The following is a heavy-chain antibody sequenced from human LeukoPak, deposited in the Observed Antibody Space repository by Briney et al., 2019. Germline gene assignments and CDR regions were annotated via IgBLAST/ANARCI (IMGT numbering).Heavy chain of an antibody. CDR3: ARLGWGYYGSGSHFTN. V-gene: IGHV4-59*08. D-gene: IGHD3-10*01. CDR1: GGSITTYY. CDR2: IYYSGST. Sequence: SETLSLTCTVSGGSITTYYWSWIRQPPGKGLEWIGYIYYSGSTNYNPSLKSRVTMSVDMSKNQFSLKLSSVTAADTAVYYCARLGWGYYGSGSHFTNWGQGTLVTVSS. J-gene: IGHJ4*02.